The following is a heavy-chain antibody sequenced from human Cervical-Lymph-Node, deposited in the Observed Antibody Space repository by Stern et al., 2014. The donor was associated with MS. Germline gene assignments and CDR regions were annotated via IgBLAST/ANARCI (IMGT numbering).Heavy chain of an antibody. CDR1: GYTFTNYY. CDR3: TRAVGGVGRE. D-gene: IGHD3-16*01. V-gene: IGHV1-46*01. J-gene: IGHJ4*02. CDR2: INPNGSVT. Sequence: QDQLVQSGPEVKKPGASVMVSCKTSGYTFTNYYIHWVRQAPGQGLEWMGIINPNGSVTASAQKFQGRLTMTRDTSTTTVYMRLITLTSEDTAMHYCTRAVGGVGREWGQGTLVFVSS.